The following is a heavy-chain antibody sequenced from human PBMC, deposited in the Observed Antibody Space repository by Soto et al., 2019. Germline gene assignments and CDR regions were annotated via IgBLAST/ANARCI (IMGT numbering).Heavy chain of an antibody. CDR2: ISYDGSNK. Sequence: GGSLRLSCAASGFTFSSYAMHWVRQAPGKGLEWVAVISYDGSNKYYADSVKGRFTISRDNSKNTLYLQMNSLRAEDTAVYSCARVASEPNVDIVATIAGPLEYWGQGTLVTVSS. D-gene: IGHD5-12*01. V-gene: IGHV3-30-3*01. CDR1: GFTFSSYA. CDR3: ARVASEPNVDIVATIAGPLEY. J-gene: IGHJ4*02.